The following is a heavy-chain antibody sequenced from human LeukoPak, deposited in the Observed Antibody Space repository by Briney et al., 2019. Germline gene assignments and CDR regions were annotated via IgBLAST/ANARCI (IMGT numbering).Heavy chain of an antibody. D-gene: IGHD3-22*01. CDR2: ISAYNGNT. Sequence: ASVKVSCKASGYTFNTYIMNWVRQAPGQGLEWMGWISAYNGNTNYAQKLQGRVTMTTDTSTSTAYMELRSLRSDDTAVYYCAWEGNYYDSSGYSLLFDYWGQGTLVTVSS. J-gene: IGHJ4*02. CDR3: AWEGNYYDSSGYSLLFDY. CDR1: GYTFNTYI. V-gene: IGHV1-18*01.